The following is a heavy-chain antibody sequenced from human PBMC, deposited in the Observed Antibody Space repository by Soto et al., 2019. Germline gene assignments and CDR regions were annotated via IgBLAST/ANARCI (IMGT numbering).Heavy chain of an antibody. D-gene: IGHD5-18*01. CDR3: ARDFNSYGYDPSDY. Sequence: GGSLRLSCAASGFTFSSYAMHWVRQAPGKGLEWVAVISYDGSNKYYADSVKGRFTISRDNSKNTLYLQMNSLRAEDTAVYYCARDFNSYGYDPSDYWGQGTLVTVS. CDR2: ISYDGSNK. J-gene: IGHJ4*02. V-gene: IGHV3-30-3*01. CDR1: GFTFSSYA.